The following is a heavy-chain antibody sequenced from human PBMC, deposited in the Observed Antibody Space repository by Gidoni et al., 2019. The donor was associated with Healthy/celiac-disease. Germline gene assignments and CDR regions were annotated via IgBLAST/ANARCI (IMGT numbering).Heavy chain of an antibody. CDR3: ARQYGVSYDSSGYSPHSRFGPGVDY. D-gene: IGHD3-22*01. J-gene: IGHJ4*02. CDR2: IYYSGST. V-gene: IGHV4-39*01. Sequence: QLQLQESGPGLVKPSETLSLTCTVSGGSISSSSYYWGWIRQPPGKGLEWIGSIYYSGSTYYNPSLKSRVTISVDTSKNQFSLKLSSVTAADTAVYYCARQYGVSYDSSGYSPHSRFGPGVDYWGQGTLVTVSS. CDR1: GGSISSSSYY.